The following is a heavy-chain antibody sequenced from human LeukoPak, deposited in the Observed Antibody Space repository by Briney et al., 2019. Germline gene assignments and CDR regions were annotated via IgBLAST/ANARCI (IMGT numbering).Heavy chain of an antibody. CDR1: GYSFTSYW. CDR2: IYPGDSDT. Sequence: GESLKISCKGSGYSFTSYWIGWVRQMPGKSLEWMGIIYPGDSDTRYSPSFQGQVTISADKSISTAYLQWSSLKASDTAMYYCARHGTFCSSGSCYDGWFDPWGQGTLVTVSS. V-gene: IGHV5-51*01. J-gene: IGHJ5*02. CDR3: ARHGTFCSSGSCYDGWFDP. D-gene: IGHD2-15*01.